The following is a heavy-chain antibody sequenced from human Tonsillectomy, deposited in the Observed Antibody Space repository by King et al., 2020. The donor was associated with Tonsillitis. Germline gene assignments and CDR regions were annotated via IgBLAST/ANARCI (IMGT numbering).Heavy chain of an antibody. D-gene: IGHD3-22*01. V-gene: IGHV3-30*05. CDR3: ARDQSSYDSSGYYSD. Sequence: VQLVESGGGVVQPGRSLRLSCAASGFTFSSYGMHWVRQAPGKGLEWVAGISYDGSDKYYVDSVKGRFTISRDNSKNTLYLQMNSLRAEDTAVYYCARDQSSYDSSGYYSDWGQGTMVTVSS. CDR1: GFTFSSYG. CDR2: ISYDGSDK. J-gene: IGHJ3*01.